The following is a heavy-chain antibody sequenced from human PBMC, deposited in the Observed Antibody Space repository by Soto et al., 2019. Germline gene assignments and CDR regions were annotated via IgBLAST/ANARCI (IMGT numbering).Heavy chain of an antibody. CDR1: GRSFSGYY. D-gene: IGHD7-27*01. CDR3: ARGWGSGVFDY. J-gene: IGHJ4*02. CDR2: INHSGSI. V-gene: IGHV4-34*01. Sequence: QVQLQQWGAGLLKPSETLSLTCAVYGRSFSGYYWTWSRQPPGKGLEWIGEINHSGSINYNPSLKSRVTISVDTSKNQFSLKLSSVTAADPAVYYCARGWGSGVFDYWGQGTLVTVSS.